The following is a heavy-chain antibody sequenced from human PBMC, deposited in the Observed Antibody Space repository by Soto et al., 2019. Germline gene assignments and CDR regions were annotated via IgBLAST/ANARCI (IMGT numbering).Heavy chain of an antibody. V-gene: IGHV1-46*01. CDR1: GSTFTASY. D-gene: IGHD1-26*01. CDR2: IDPSGGST. Sequence: VKVACKASGSTFTASYMDWMRHTPGQGLEWMGIIDPSGGSTSNSQKFQGRVTMTRDTSTSTVYMELNSLRSEDTAVFYCARDSGHYYRSDAFYIWRQGAMLTVSS. CDR3: ARDSGHYYRSDAFYI. J-gene: IGHJ3*02.